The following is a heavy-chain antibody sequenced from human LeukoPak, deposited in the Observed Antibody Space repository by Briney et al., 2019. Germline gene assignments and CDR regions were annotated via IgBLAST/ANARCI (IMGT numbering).Heavy chain of an antibody. J-gene: IGHJ4*02. Sequence: GGSLRLSCAASGFSFSSYWMSWVRQAPGKGLEWVANIKQDGREKYYEDSVKGRFTISRDNAKNSLYLQMNSLRAEDTAVYYCAREGGGYYDSSGYYYYWGQGILVTVSS. D-gene: IGHD3-22*01. V-gene: IGHV3-7*01. CDR2: IKQDGREK. CDR1: GFSFSSYW. CDR3: AREGGGYYDSSGYYYY.